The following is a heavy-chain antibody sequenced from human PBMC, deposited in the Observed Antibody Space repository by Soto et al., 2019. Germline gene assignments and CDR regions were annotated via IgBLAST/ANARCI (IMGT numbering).Heavy chain of an antibody. CDR3: GANRIVGATNGFDY. V-gene: IGHV1-24*01. J-gene: IGHJ4*02. Sequence: ASVKVSCKVSGYTLTELSMHWVRQAPGKGLEWMGGFDPEDGETIYAQKFQGRVTMTEDTSTETAYMELRSLRSEDTAVEYYGANRIVGATNGFDYWGQGTLVTVSS. D-gene: IGHD1-26*01. CDR2: FDPEDGET. CDR1: GYTLTELS.